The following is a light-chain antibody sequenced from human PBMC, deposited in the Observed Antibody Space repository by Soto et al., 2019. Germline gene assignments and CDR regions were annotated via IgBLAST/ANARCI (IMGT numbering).Light chain of an antibody. Sequence: QSVLTQPPSASGTPGQRVSISCSGGSSNIGSNSVNWYQQLPGTAPKLLIYSNNQRPSGVPDRFSGSKSGTSASLAISGLQSEDEADYYCAAWYDSLNAVVFGGGTKLTVL. J-gene: IGLJ2*01. CDR3: AAWYDSLNAVV. CDR1: SSNIGSNS. V-gene: IGLV1-44*01. CDR2: SNN.